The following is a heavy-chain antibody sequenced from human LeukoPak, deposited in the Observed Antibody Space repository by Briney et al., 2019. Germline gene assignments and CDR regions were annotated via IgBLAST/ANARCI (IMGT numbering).Heavy chain of an antibody. J-gene: IGHJ6*02. Sequence: ASVKVSCKASGYTFTSYGIGWVRQAPGQGLEWMGWISAYNGNTNYAQKLQGRVTMTTDTSTSTAYMELRSLRSDDTAVYYCARAPGMAAAGRIYYYYGMDVWGQGTTVTVSS. D-gene: IGHD6-13*01. V-gene: IGHV1-18*01. CDR3: ARAPGMAAAGRIYYYYGMDV. CDR2: ISAYNGNT. CDR1: GYTFTSYG.